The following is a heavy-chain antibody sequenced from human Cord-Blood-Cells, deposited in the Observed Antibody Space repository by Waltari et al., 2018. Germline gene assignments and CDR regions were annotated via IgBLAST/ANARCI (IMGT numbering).Heavy chain of an antibody. CDR3: ATDPAHDSSGYYYDY. CDR2: FDPEDGET. Sequence: QVQLGQSGAEVKKTGAPVKVSCKGSGYTLTELSMHSGRQGPGKGLEWMGGFDPEDGETIYAQKFQGRVTMTEDTSTDTAYMELSSLRSEDTAVYYCATDPAHDSSGYYYDYWGQGTLVTVSS. D-gene: IGHD3-22*01. CDR1: GYTLTELS. J-gene: IGHJ4*02. V-gene: IGHV1-24*01.